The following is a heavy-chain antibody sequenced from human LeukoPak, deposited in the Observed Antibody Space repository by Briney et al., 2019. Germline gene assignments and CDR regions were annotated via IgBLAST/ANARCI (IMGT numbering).Heavy chain of an antibody. V-gene: IGHV3-64D*06. CDR2: ISSNGGST. J-gene: IGHJ4*02. CDR3: VKGKGIAVTSLDY. CDR1: GFIFSNYA. D-gene: IGHD6-19*01. Sequence: GGSLRLSCSASGFIFSNYAMNWVRQAPGKGLEYVSAISSNGGSTYYADSVKGRFTISRDNSKNTLYLQISSLRADDTAVYYCVKGKGIAVTSLDYWGQGTLVTVSS.